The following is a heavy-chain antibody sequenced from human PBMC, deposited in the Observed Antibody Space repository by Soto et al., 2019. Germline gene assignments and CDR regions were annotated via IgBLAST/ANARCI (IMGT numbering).Heavy chain of an antibody. D-gene: IGHD3-3*01. V-gene: IGHV1-18*01. CDR1: GYTFTSYG. CDR3: ASLARDDDVWSGKTDAFEI. J-gene: IGHJ3*02. Sequence: ASVKVSCKASGYTFTSYGISWVRQAPGQGLEWMGWISAYNGNTNYAQKLQGRVTMTTDTSTSTAYMELRSLRSDDTAVYYCASLARDDDVWSGKTDAFEIWGQGTMVTVAS. CDR2: ISAYNGNT.